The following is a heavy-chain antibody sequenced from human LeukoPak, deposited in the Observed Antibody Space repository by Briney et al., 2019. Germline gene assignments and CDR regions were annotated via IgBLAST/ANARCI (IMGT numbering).Heavy chain of an antibody. Sequence: PSETLSLTCTVSGGSISSGGYYWSWIRQHPGKGLEWIGYIYYSGSTYYNPSLKSRVTISVDTSKNQFSLKLCSVTAADTAVYYCARVRTSAGMDVWGQGTTVTVSS. J-gene: IGHJ6*02. CDR1: GGSISSGGYY. D-gene: IGHD4-23*01. CDR3: ARVRTSAGMDV. CDR2: IYYSGST. V-gene: IGHV4-31*03.